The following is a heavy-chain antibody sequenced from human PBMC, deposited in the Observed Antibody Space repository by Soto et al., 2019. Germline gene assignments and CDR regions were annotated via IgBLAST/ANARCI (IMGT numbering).Heavy chain of an antibody. Sequence: EVQLVESGGGLVQPGGSLRLSCAASGFTFSSYSMNWVRQAPGKGLEWVSYISSSSSTIYYADSVKGRFTISRDNAKNSLYLQMNSLRAEDTAVYYCARDPRFWGGSPIDYWGQGTLVTVSA. D-gene: IGHD2-15*01. CDR3: ARDPRFWGGSPIDY. CDR1: GFTFSSYS. J-gene: IGHJ4*02. CDR2: ISSSSSTI. V-gene: IGHV3-48*01.